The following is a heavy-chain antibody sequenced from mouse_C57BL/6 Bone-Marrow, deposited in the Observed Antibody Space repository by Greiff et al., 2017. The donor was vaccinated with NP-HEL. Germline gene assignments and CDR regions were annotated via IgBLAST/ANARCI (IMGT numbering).Heavy chain of an antibody. CDR3: ARDYYGSSPAWFAY. J-gene: IGHJ3*01. CDR2: INPNYGTT. CDR1: GYSFTDYN. D-gene: IGHD1-1*01. Sequence: LLESGPELVKPGASVKISCKASGYSFTDYNMNWVKQSNGKSLEWIGVINPNYGTTSYNQKFKGKATLTVDQSSSTAYMQLNSLTSEDSAVYYCARDYYGSSPAWFAYWGQGTLVTVSA. V-gene: IGHV1-39*01.